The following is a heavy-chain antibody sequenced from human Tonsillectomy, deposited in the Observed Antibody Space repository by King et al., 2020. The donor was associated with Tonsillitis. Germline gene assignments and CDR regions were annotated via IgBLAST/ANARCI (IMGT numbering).Heavy chain of an antibody. V-gene: IGHV4-4*02. CDR1: GDSISSSNW. Sequence: VQLQKSGPGLVKPSGTLSLTCTVSGDSISSSNWWSWVRQPPGKGLEWIGEIYHSGITNYNPSLKSRVSMSVDRSKNQFSLTMNSVTAADTAVYYLDREVADYSPYYNSIGISPWGQGTLVTFAS. CDR2: IYHSGIT. CDR3: DREVADYSPYYNSIGISP. J-gene: IGHJ5*02. D-gene: IGHD3-22*01.